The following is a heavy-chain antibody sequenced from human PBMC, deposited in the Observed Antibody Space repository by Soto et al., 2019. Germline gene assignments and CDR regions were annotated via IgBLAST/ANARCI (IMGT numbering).Heavy chain of an antibody. CDR3: ARESPFWSGYYTRGENWFDP. CDR2: IYYSGST. J-gene: IGHJ5*02. V-gene: IGHV4-30-4*01. Sequence: PSETLSLTCTVSGGSISSGDYYWSWIRQPPGKGLEWIGYIYYSGSTYYNPSLKSRVTISVDTSKNQFSLKLSSVTAADTAVYYCARESPFWSGYYTRGENWFDPWGQGTLVPVSS. CDR1: GGSISSGDYY. D-gene: IGHD3-3*01.